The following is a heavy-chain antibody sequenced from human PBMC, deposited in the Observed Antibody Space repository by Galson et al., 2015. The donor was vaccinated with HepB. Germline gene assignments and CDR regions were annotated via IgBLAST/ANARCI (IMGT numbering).Heavy chain of an antibody. CDR1: GFTFRSYS. CDR2: ISYDGSNK. CDR3: ARGGPGMIVVAIGYY. Sequence: SLRLSCAASGFTFRSYSMNWVRQAPGKGLEWVAVISYDGSNKYYADSVKGRFTISRDNSKNTLYLQMNSLRAEDTAVYYCARGGPGMIVVAIGYYWGQGTLVTVSS. J-gene: IGHJ4*02. V-gene: IGHV3-30*03. D-gene: IGHD3-22*01.